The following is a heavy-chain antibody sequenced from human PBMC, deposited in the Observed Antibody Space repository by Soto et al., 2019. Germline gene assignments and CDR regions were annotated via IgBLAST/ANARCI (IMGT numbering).Heavy chain of an antibody. CDR3: VRDRGRRGGNYGAY. CDR2: INQDGSEI. Sequence: EVQLVESGGGLVQPGGSLRLSCAASGFPFSSYWMNWVRQAPGKGLEWVANINQDGSEIYYVDSVKGRFTISRDNAKNSLYRQMNSLRAEDTAFYYCVRDRGRRGGNYGAYWGQGTLVTVSS. CDR1: GFPFSSYW. J-gene: IGHJ4*02. D-gene: IGHD1-26*01. V-gene: IGHV3-7*05.